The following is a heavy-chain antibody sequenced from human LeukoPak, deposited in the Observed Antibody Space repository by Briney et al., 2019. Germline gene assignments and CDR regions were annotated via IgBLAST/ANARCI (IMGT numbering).Heavy chain of an antibody. CDR2: ISGSDGST. CDR3: AKGESHPKYYFDY. J-gene: IGHJ4*02. CDR1: GFTYSTYA. Sequence: GGSLRLSCAASGFTYSTYAMRWVRQAPGKGLEWVSSISGSDGSTYYADSVKGRFTISRDNSKNTLYLQMNSLRAEDTAVYYCAKGESHPKYYFDYWGQGTLVTVSS. D-gene: IGHD3-10*01. V-gene: IGHV3-23*01.